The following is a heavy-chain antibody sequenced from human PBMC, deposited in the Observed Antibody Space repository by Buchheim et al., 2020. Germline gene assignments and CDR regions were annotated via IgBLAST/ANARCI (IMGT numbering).Heavy chain of an antibody. CDR3: TRDSDLPSNWAYYYYYYGMDV. V-gene: IGHV3-49*04. CDR2: IRSKAYGGTT. CDR1: GFTFGDYA. D-gene: IGHD7-27*01. J-gene: IGHJ6*02. Sequence: EVQLVESGGGLVQPGRSLRLSCTASGFTFGDYAMSWVRQAPGKGLEWVGFIRSKAYGGTTEYAASVKGRFTISRDDSKSIAYLQMNSLKTEDTAVYYCTRDSDLPSNWAYYYYYYGMDVWGQGTT.